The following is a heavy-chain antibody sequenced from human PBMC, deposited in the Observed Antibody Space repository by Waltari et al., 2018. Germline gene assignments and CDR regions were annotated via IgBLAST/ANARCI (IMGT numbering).Heavy chain of an antibody. CDR3: AKERGGGRGFDY. CDR1: GFTFDDYA. V-gene: IGHV3-9*01. CDR2: ISWNSGSR. D-gene: IGHD2-15*01. J-gene: IGHJ4*02. Sequence: VQLVESGGGLVQPGRSLRLSCAASGFTFDDYAMHWVRQAPGQGLEWVSGISWNSGSRGYADSVKGRFTISRDNAKNSLYLQMNSLRAEDTALYYCAKERGGGRGFDYWGQGTLVTVSS.